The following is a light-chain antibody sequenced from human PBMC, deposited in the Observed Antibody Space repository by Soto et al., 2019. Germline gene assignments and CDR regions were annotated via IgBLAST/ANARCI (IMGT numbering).Light chain of an antibody. CDR2: GNS. CDR3: QSYDSSLSAPV. V-gene: IGLV1-40*01. J-gene: IGLJ1*01. Sequence: QSVLTQPPSVSGAPGQRVTISCTGSSSNIGAGYDVHWYQQLPGTAPKLLIYGNSNRPSGVPDRFSGSKSGTSASLAIIGLQAEDGADYSCQSYDSSLSAPVFGTGTKVTAL. CDR1: SSNIGAGYD.